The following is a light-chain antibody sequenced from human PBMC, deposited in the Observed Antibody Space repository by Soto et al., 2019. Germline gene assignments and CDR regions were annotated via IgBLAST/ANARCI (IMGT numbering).Light chain of an antibody. CDR3: SSYTRSSLYV. CDR2: EVT. V-gene: IGLV2-14*01. CDR1: SSDVGGYNY. J-gene: IGLJ1*01. Sequence: SVLTQPASVSGSPGQSITISCTGTSSDVGGYNYVSWYQQHPGKAPKLMIYEVTNRPSGVSNRFSGSKSGNTASLTISGVQAEDEADYYCSSYTRSSLYVFGTGTKVTVL.